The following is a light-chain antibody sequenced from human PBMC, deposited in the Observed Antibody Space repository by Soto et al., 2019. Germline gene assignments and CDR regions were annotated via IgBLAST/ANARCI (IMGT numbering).Light chain of an antibody. J-gene: IGKJ2*01. CDR1: QSVASN. CDR2: GAS. Sequence: EIVMTQSPASLSVSPGDGATLSCRVSQSVASNVAWYQQRPGQGPRLLIHGASTRAVGVPARFSGSGSGTDFTLTISSLQSEDFAVYYCQQYHNWPPQYTFGQGTKLQIK. V-gene: IGKV3-15*01. CDR3: QQYHNWPPQYT.